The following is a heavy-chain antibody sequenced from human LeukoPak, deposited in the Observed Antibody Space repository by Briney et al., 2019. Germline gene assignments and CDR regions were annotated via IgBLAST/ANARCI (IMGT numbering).Heavy chain of an antibody. Sequence: SETLSLTCAVYGGSFSGYYWSWIRQPPGKGLEWIGEINHSGSTNYNPSLKSQVTISVDTSKNQFSLKLSSVTAADTAVYYCARERTAADFDYWGQGTLVTVSS. CDR2: INHSGST. V-gene: IGHV4-34*01. J-gene: IGHJ4*02. D-gene: IGHD6-13*01. CDR3: ARERTAADFDY. CDR1: GGSFSGYY.